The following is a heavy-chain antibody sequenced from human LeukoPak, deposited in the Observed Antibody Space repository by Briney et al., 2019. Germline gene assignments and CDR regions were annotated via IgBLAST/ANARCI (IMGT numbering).Heavy chain of an antibody. D-gene: IGHD2-15*01. J-gene: IGHJ3*01. CDR1: GFTFSSYS. Sequence: PGGSLRLSCAASGFTFSSYSMHWVRQAPGKGLEWVSGISYGSDTIGYVDSVKGRFTISRDNAKNSLYLQMNSLRTDDTALYYCAKDRGGSSQLGDAFDVWGQGTMVSVSS. V-gene: IGHV3-9*01. CDR2: ISYGSDTI. CDR3: AKDRGGSSQLGDAFDV.